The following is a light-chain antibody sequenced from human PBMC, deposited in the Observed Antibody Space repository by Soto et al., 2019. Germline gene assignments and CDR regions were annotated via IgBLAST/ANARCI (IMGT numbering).Light chain of an antibody. CDR2: GAS. J-gene: IGKJ5*01. CDR1: QSVSSN. Sequence: EIVMTQSPATLSVSPGERATLSCRASQSVSSNLAWYQQKPGQAPRLLIYGASTRATGIPARFSGSRSGTEFTLTISSLQSEDFALYCCQQYNNSTPSFGQGTRREIK. V-gene: IGKV3-15*01. CDR3: QQYNNSTPS.